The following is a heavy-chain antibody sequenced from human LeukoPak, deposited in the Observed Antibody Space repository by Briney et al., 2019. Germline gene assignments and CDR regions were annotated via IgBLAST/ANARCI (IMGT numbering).Heavy chain of an antibody. CDR2: INSDGTST. J-gene: IGHJ2*01. CDR1: EFXFRSYW. D-gene: IGHD1-26*01. Sequence: PGGSLRLSCAASEFXFRSYWMHWVRQAPGKGLLWVSRINSDGTSTSYAESVKGRFTISRDNAKNTLYLQMNSLRAEDTAVYYCARGSEIVGASTGYWYFDLWGRGTLVTVSS. CDR3: ARGSEIVGASTGYWYFDL. V-gene: IGHV3-74*01.